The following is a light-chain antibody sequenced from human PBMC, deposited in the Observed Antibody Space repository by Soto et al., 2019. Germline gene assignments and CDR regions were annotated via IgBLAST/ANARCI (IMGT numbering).Light chain of an antibody. CDR3: QQYNNWPYT. Sequence: EIVMTQSPATLSVSPGGSATLSCRASQHVSSNFAWYRQKPGQAPTLLIYRASTRATGFPARFSGSGSGTEFTLTISSLQFEDFAVYYCQQYNNWPYTFGQGTKLESK. V-gene: IGKV3-15*01. CDR1: QHVSSN. CDR2: RAS. J-gene: IGKJ2*01.